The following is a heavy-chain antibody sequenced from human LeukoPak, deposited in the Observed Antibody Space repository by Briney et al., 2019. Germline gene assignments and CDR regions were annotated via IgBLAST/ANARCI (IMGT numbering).Heavy chain of an antibody. CDR1: GQSFSTYW. CDR3: ACRKYYSTWSDP. Sequence: GESLKISCKTSGQSFSTYWIGWVRQMPGKGLEWMGIIYPGDSIIQYSPPFQGLVTISADRSINSAYLQWNSLKASDTAMYYCACRKYYSTWSDPWGQGTLVTVSS. J-gene: IGHJ5*02. CDR2: IYPGDSII. V-gene: IGHV5-51*01. D-gene: IGHD3-10*01.